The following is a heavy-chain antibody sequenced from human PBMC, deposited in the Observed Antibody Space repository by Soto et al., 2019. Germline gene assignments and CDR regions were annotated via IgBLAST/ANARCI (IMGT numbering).Heavy chain of an antibody. V-gene: IGHV3-48*01. Sequence: GGSLRLSCAASGFTFSSYSMNWVRQAPGKGLEWVSYISSSSSTIYYADSVKGRFTISRDNAKNSLYLQMNSLRAEDTAVYYCARDRGRPYQKLPPYMDVWGKGTTVTVSS. D-gene: IGHD3-10*01. J-gene: IGHJ6*03. CDR2: ISSSSSTI. CDR3: ARDRGRPYQKLPPYMDV. CDR1: GFTFSSYS.